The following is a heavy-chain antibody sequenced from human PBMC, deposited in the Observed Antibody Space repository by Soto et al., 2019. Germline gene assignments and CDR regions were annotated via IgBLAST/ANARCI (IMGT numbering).Heavy chain of an antibody. CDR3: EKLRYFEWQLFDY. J-gene: IGHJ4*02. D-gene: IGHD3-9*01. Sequence: PGGSLRLSCAASGFTFNNCAMSWVRQTPEKGLEWVSAISGSGSSTYYADSVRGRFTISRDNFKNTLYLQMNSLRAEDTAVYYCEKLRYFEWQLFDYWGQGTLVTVSS. CDR2: ISGSGSST. CDR1: GFTFNNCA. V-gene: IGHV3-23*01.